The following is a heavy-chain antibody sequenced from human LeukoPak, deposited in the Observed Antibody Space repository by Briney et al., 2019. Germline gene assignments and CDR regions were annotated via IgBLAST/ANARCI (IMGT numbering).Heavy chain of an antibody. CDR1: GFTFSSYW. CDR3: AKTRPLDSSSWSHGDY. Sequence: GGSLRLSCAASGFTFSSYWMNWARQAPGKGLEWVASINHNGNVNYYVDSVKGRFTISRDNSKNTLYLQMNSLRAEDTAVYYCAKTRPLDSSSWSHGDYWGQGTLVTVSS. J-gene: IGHJ4*02. V-gene: IGHV3-7*03. CDR2: INHNGNVN. D-gene: IGHD6-13*01.